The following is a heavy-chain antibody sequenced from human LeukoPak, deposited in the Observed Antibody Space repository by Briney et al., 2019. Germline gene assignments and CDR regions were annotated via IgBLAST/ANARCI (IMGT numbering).Heavy chain of an antibody. V-gene: IGHV4-59*01. CDR2: IYYSGST. Sequence: SSETLSLTCTVSGXSISSYYWSWIRQPPGKGLEWIGYIYYSGSTNYNPSLKSRVTISADTSKNQFSLKLSSVTAADTAFYYCARDYGGKFDYWGQGTLVTVSS. D-gene: IGHD4-23*01. CDR3: ARDYGGKFDY. CDR1: GXSISSYY. J-gene: IGHJ4*02.